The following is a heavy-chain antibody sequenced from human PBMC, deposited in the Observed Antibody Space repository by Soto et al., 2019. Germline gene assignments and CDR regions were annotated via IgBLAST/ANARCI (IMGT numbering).Heavy chain of an antibody. Sequence: SVKVSCKASGGTFSIYSISWVRQAPGQGLEWMGGIIPIFGTANYAQKFQGRVTITADESTSTAYMELSSLRSEDTAVYYCARRVLRFLEWLGPSYYYGMDVWGQGTTVTVSS. CDR3: ARRVLRFLEWLGPSYYYGMDV. V-gene: IGHV1-69*13. J-gene: IGHJ6*02. CDR2: IIPIFGTA. CDR1: GGTFSIYS. D-gene: IGHD3-3*01.